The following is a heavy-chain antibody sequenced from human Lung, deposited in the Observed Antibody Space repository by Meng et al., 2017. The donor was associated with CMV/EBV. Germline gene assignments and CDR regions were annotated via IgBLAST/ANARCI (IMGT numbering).Heavy chain of an antibody. D-gene: IGHD3-10*01. CDR3: AREPGRGAFDV. V-gene: IGHV3-74*01. J-gene: IGHJ3*01. CDR1: GINVNTYW. CDR2: IYSDGVTT. Sequence: ESXKISXAVSGINVNTYWMHWVRQVPGKGLVWLSRIYSDGVTTRYADSVKGRFTISRDNTKNTLYLQMNGLRADDTAVYYCAREPGRGAFDVWGQGTRVTVSS.